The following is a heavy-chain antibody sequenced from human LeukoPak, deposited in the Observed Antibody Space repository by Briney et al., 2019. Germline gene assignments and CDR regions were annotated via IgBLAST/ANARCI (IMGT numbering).Heavy chain of an antibody. CDR2: INHSGSA. V-gene: IGHV4-34*01. CDR1: GGSFSGYY. J-gene: IGHJ4*02. D-gene: IGHD4-11*01. CDR3: ARGQGTVTTH. Sequence: SETLSLTCAVYGGSFSGYYWSWIRQPPGKGLEWIGEINHSGSANYNQSLMRRVTISLDTSKHHFSLNLSSVTAADTAVYYCARGQGTVTTHWGQGTLVTVSS.